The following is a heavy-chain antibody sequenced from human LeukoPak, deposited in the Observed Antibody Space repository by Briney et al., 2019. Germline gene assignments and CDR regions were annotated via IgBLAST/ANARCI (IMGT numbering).Heavy chain of an antibody. CDR1: GYSISSGYY. Sequence: SETLSLTCTVSGYSISSGYYWGWIRQPPGKGLEWIGSIYHSGSTYYNPSLKSRVTISVDTSKNQFSLKLSSVTAADTAVYYCARDVGGSGSYSYFDYWGQGTLVTVSS. CDR2: IYHSGST. CDR3: ARDVGGSGSYSYFDY. V-gene: IGHV4-38-2*02. D-gene: IGHD3-10*01. J-gene: IGHJ4*02.